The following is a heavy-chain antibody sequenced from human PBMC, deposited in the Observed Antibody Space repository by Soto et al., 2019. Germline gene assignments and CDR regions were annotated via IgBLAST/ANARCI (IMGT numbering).Heavy chain of an antibody. CDR3: ARDRYCTNGVCSWFDH. J-gene: IGHJ5*02. CDR1: GYTFTSYA. CDR2: INAGNGNT. D-gene: IGHD2-8*01. Sequence: ASVKVSWKASGYTFTSYAMHWVRQAPGQRLEWMGWINAGNGNTKYSQRFQGRVTITRDTSASTAYMELSSLRSEDTAVYYCARDRYCTNGVCSWFDHWGQGTLVTVSS. V-gene: IGHV1-3*01.